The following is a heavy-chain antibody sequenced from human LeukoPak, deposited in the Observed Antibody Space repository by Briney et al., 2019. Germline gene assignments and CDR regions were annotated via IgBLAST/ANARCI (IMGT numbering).Heavy chain of an antibody. CDR3: ARAPLTIGTFDY. CDR2: IDHSGST. Sequence: SETLSLTCAVSGGSISSSNWWNWVRQPPGKGLEWIGEIDHSGSTNYNPSLKSRVTISVDKSNNQFSLKLSSVTAADTAVYYCARAPLTIGTFDYWGQGTLVTVSS. CDR1: GGSISSSNW. J-gene: IGHJ4*02. D-gene: IGHD3-9*01. V-gene: IGHV4-4*02.